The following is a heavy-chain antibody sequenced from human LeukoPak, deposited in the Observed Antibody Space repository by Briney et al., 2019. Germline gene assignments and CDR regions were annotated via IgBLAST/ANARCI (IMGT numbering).Heavy chain of an antibody. Sequence: PGGSLRLSCAASGLTFSTYWMHWGRQAPGKGLVWVSRINSDGRSTTCADFVKGRFTISRDNAKNTLYLQMNSLRAEDTAVYYCAREGTSGWYYFDYWGQGTLVTVSS. J-gene: IGHJ4*02. CDR2: INSDGRST. D-gene: IGHD6-19*01. CDR3: AREGTSGWYYFDY. V-gene: IGHV3-74*01. CDR1: GLTFSTYW.